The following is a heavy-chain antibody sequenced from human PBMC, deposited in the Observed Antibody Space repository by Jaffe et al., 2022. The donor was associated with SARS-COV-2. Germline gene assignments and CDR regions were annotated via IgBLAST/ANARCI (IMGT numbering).Heavy chain of an antibody. CDR1: GFTFNTYG. CDR3: ARDSREKLMGGYGMDV. Sequence: QVQLVESGGGVVQPGRSLRLSCGASGFTFNTYGMNWVRQAPGKRLEWVAIIWHDGSKKYYADSVKGRFTISRDNSKNTLFLQMDSLRAEDTAVYYCARDSREKLMGGYGMDVWGQGTTVTVSS. D-gene: IGHD2-8*01. V-gene: IGHV3-33*01. J-gene: IGHJ6*02. CDR2: IWHDGSKK.